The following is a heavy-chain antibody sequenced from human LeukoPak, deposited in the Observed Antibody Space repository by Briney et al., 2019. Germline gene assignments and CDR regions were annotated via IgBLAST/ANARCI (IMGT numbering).Heavy chain of an antibody. J-gene: IGHJ5*02. CDR3: AKEGEPAAKYNWFDP. Sequence: GAFLRLSCAASGFTSSSYAMSWVRHAPGKGLEWVSAISGSGGSTYYADSVKGRFTISRDNSKNTLYLQMNSLRAEDTAVYYCAKEGEPAAKYNWFDPWGQGTLVTVSS. CDR2: ISGSGGST. V-gene: IGHV3-23*01. D-gene: IGHD2-2*01. CDR1: GFTSSSYA.